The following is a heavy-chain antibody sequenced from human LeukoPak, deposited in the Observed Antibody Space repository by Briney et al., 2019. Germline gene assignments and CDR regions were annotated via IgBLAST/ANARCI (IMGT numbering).Heavy chain of an antibody. D-gene: IGHD3-22*01. CDR3: ARVGYDSSGRFDY. V-gene: IGHV3-11*04. Sequence: GGSLRLSCAASGFTFSDYYMTWLRQAPGKGLEWVSYISSSGSIIYYADSVKGRFIISRDNAKSSLYLQMNSLRAEDTAVYFCARVGYDSSGRFDYWGQGTLVTVSS. CDR2: ISSSGSII. CDR1: GFTFSDYY. J-gene: IGHJ4*02.